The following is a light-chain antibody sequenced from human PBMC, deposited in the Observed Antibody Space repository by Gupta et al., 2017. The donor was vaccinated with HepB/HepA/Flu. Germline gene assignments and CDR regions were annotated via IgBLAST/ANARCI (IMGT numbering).Light chain of an antibody. Sequence: DIVMTQSPDSLAVSLGARATINCKSSQSLLYRPKNKNYLAWYQHKLGQPPKLLIYGASTRESGVPDRFSGSGSGTDFSLIISSLQAEDVAIYYCQQYYSISSFGGGTXVEI. CDR3: QQYYSISS. CDR1: QSLLYRPKNKNY. V-gene: IGKV4-1*01. J-gene: IGKJ4*01. CDR2: GAS.